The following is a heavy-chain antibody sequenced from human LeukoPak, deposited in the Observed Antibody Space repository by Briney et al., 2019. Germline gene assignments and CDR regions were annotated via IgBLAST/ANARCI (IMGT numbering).Heavy chain of an antibody. CDR1: GFTFSSYA. CDR3: APVVVVTTIPNY. Sequence: GGSLRLSCAASGFTFSSYAMSWVRQAPGKGLEWVSAISGSATSTYYADSVKGRFTISRYNSKNTLYLQMTSLRAEDTAVYYCAPVVVVTTIPNYWGQGTLVTVSS. J-gene: IGHJ4*02. CDR2: ISGSATST. D-gene: IGHD2-21*02. V-gene: IGHV3-23*01.